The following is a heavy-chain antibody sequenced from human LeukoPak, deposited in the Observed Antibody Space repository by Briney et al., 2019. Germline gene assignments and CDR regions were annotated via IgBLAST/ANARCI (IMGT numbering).Heavy chain of an antibody. CDR1: GYTLTELS. V-gene: IGHV1-24*01. Sequence: ASVKVSCTVSGYTLTELSMHWVRQAPGKGLEWMGGFDPEDGETIYAQKFQGRVTMTEDTSTDTAYMELSSLRSEDTAVYYCATGSSGSYQYYFDYWGQGTLVTVSS. CDR2: FDPEDGET. J-gene: IGHJ4*02. D-gene: IGHD1-26*01. CDR3: ATGSSGSYQYYFDY.